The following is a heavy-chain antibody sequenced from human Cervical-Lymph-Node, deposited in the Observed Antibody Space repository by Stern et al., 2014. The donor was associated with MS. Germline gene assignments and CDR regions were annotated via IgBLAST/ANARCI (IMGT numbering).Heavy chain of an antibody. CDR3: ARVGYGGNSAFDH. CDR2: INSDGSIT. CDR1: GFTFSSYW. Sequence: EVQLVESGGGLVQPGGSLRLSCAASGFTFSSYWMHWVRQAPGKGLVWVSRINSDGSITTYADSVKGRFTISRDNAKNTLYLQMNSLRAEDTAVYYCARVGYGGNSAFDHWGQGTLVTVSS. J-gene: IGHJ4*02. V-gene: IGHV3-74*01. D-gene: IGHD4-23*01.